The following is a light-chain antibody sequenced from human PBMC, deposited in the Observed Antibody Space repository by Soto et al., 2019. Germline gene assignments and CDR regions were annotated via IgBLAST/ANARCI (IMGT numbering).Light chain of an antibody. V-gene: IGKV3-11*01. Sequence: AAVSLNKGERATLSCRASQSVRNYLAWYQQKPGQAPMLLIYDASYRATCIPARFSGSGSGTDCTLTISSLEPEDFAVYYCQQRNVWLLTSGHLTRL. CDR1: QSVRNY. CDR2: DAS. CDR3: QQRNVWLLT. J-gene: IGKJ5*01.